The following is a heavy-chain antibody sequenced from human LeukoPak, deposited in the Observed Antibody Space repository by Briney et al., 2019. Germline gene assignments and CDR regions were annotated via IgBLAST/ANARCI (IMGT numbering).Heavy chain of an antibody. J-gene: IGHJ4*02. CDR3: ARERGSGYYYFDY. CDR1: GFTFSSYE. D-gene: IGHD5-12*01. CDR2: IKQDGSEK. V-gene: IGHV3-7*01. Sequence: GGSLRLSCAASGFTFSSYEMNWVRQAPGKGLEWVANIKQDGSEKYYVDSVKGRFTISRDKAKKLLYLQMNSLRAEDTAVYYCARERGSGYYYFDYWGQGTLVTVSS.